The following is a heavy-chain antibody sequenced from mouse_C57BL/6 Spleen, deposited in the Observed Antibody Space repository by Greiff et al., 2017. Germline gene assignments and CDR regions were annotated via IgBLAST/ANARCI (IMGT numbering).Heavy chain of an antibody. D-gene: IGHD1-1*01. Sequence: EVQLQQSGPELVKPGASVKISCKASGYSFTGYSMNWVKQSPEKSLEWIGYINPSTGGTTYNQKFKAKATLTVDKSSSTAYMQLKSLTSEYSAVYYCSRDSTVVPFDYWGQGTTLTVSS. CDR3: SRDSTVVPFDY. V-gene: IGHV1-42*01. CDR1: GYSFTGYS. J-gene: IGHJ2*01. CDR2: INPSTGGT.